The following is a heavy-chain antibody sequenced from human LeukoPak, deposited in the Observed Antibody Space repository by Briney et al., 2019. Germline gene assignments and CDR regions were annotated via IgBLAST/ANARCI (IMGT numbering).Heavy chain of an antibody. D-gene: IGHD3-10*01. CDR2: ISGSGGST. CDR3: AKSVVRGVMAHYFDY. CDR1: GFTFSTYA. Sequence: GGSLRLSCAASGFTFSTYAMSWVRLAPGKGLEWVSAISGSGGSTYYADSVKGRFTISRDNSKNTLYLQMNSLRAEDTAVYYCAKSVVRGVMAHYFDYWGQGTLVTVSS. V-gene: IGHV3-23*01. J-gene: IGHJ4*02.